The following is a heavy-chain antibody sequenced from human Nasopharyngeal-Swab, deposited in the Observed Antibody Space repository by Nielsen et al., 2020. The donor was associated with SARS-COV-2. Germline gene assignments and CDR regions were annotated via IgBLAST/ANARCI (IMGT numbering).Heavy chain of an antibody. CDR3: ARDRGGGSYFDFDY. CDR2: IWHDGSEK. CDR1: GFTFSDFG. J-gene: IGHJ4*02. D-gene: IGHD1-26*01. Sequence: GESLKLSCAASGFTFSDFGMHLVRQAPGKGLEWVGVIWHDGSEKYYAGSVKGRFTISRDNSRDTLYLQMNSLRAEDTALYYCARDRGGGSYFDFDYWGQGILVTVSS. V-gene: IGHV3-33*01.